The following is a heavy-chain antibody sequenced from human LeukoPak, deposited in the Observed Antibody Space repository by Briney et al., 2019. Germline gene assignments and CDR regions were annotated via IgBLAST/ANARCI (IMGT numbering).Heavy chain of an antibody. Sequence: PSETLSLTCTVSGGSISSSRYYWGWIRQPPGKGLEWIGSIYYSGSTYYNPSLKSRVTISVDTSKNQFSLKLSSVTAADTAVYYCAREGYSSGWYDYWGQGTLVTVPS. V-gene: IGHV4-39*07. CDR2: IYYSGST. CDR3: AREGYSSGWYDY. J-gene: IGHJ4*02. CDR1: GGSISSSRYY. D-gene: IGHD6-19*01.